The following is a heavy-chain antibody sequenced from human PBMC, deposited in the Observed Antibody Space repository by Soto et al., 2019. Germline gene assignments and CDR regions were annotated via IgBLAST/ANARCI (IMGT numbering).Heavy chain of an antibody. CDR3: ARGPVNKDIVDLPPDYYYYYYMDV. CDR1: GFTFSSYS. D-gene: IGHD5-12*01. V-gene: IGHV3-21*01. J-gene: IGHJ6*03. CDR2: ISSSSSYI. Sequence: GGSLRLSCAASGFTFSSYSMNWVRQAPGKGLEWVSSISSSSSYIYYADSVKGRFTISRDNAKNSLYLQMNSLRAEDTAVYYCARGPVNKDIVDLPPDYYYYYYMDVWGKGTTVTVSS.